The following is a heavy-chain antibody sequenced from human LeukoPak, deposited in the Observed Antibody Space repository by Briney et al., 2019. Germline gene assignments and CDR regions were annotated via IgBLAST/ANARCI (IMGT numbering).Heavy chain of an antibody. CDR2: IYGGGST. Sequence: GGSLRLSCAASGFTVSSNYMSWVRQAPGKGLEWVSVIYGGGSTYYADSVKGRFTISRDNSKNTLYLQMNSLRAEDTAVYYCARDQNVDSSGYYHYWGQGTLVTVSS. CDR1: GFTVSSNY. J-gene: IGHJ4*02. D-gene: IGHD3-22*01. V-gene: IGHV3-53*01. CDR3: ARDQNVDSSGYYHY.